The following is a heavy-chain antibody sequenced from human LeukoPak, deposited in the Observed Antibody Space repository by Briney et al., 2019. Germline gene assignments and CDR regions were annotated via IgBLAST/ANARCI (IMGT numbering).Heavy chain of an antibody. V-gene: IGHV3-7*01. J-gene: IGHJ4*02. CDR1: GFIFSSYW. D-gene: IGHD3-9*01. Sequence: GGSLRLLCGASGFIFSSYWMSWVREATGRGLEWAANIKQDGSEKFCVDSVKGRFTLSRDNAENTLSLQMNSLRAEDTAVYYCARDYDDILILDYWGKGTLVTVSS. CDR3: ARDYDDILILDY. CDR2: IKQDGSEK.